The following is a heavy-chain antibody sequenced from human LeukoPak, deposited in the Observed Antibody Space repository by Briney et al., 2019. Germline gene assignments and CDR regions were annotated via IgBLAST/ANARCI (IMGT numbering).Heavy chain of an antibody. V-gene: IGHV4-34*01. J-gene: IGHJ4*02. D-gene: IGHD5-24*01. CDR3: ATRWLHKPLDY. CDR2: INHSGST. CDR1: GGSFSGYY. Sequence: PSETLSLTCAVYGGSFSGYYWSWIRQPPGKGLEWIGEINHSGSTNYNPSLKSRVTISVDTSKNQFSLNLSSVTAADTAVYYCATRWLHKPLDYWGQGTLVTVSS.